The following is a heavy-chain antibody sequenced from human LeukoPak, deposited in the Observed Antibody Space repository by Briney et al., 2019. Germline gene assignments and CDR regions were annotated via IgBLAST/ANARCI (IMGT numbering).Heavy chain of an antibody. CDR1: GGSISSYY. CDR2: IYYSGST. Sequence: SETLSLTCTVSGGSISSYYWSWIRQPPGKGLEWIGYIYYSGSTNYNPSLKSRVTTSVDTSKNQFSLKLSSVTAADTAVYYCARGRAEFDYWGQGTLVTVSS. J-gene: IGHJ4*02. D-gene: IGHD6-19*01. V-gene: IGHV4-59*08. CDR3: ARGRAEFDY.